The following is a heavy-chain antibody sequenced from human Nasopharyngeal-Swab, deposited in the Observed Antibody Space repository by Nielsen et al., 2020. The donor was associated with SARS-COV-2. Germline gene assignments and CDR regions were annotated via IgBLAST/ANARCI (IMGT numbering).Heavy chain of an antibody. CDR1: GGTFSSYA. CDR2: IIPIFGTA. D-gene: IGHD3-22*01. CDR3: ARVAHYYDSSGYPYAFDI. J-gene: IGHJ3*02. V-gene: IGHV1-69*13. Sequence: SVKVSCKASGGTFSSYAISWVRQAPGQGLEWMGGIIPIFGTANYAQKFQGRVTITADASTSTAYMELSSLRSEDTAVYYCARVAHYYDSSGYPYAFDIWGQGTMVTVSS.